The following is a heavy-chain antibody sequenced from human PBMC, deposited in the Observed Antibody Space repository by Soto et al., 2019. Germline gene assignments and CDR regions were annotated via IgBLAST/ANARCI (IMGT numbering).Heavy chain of an antibody. CDR2: IWYDGSNK. V-gene: IGHV3-33*06. J-gene: IGHJ4*02. CDR3: GKVADSGYYTVER. D-gene: IGHD3-22*01. Sequence: GGSLRLSCAASGFTFSSYGMHWVRQAPGKGLEWVAVIWYDGSNKYYADSVKGRFTISRDNSKNTLYLQMNSLRVEDTAVYYCGKVADSGYYTVERWGQGTLVTVSS. CDR1: GFTFSSYG.